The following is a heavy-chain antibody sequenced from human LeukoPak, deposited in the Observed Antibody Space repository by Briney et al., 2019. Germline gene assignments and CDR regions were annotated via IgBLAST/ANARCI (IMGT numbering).Heavy chain of an antibody. J-gene: IGHJ6*02. V-gene: IGHV1-69*13. CDR3: AREVVPAATQGHYYYYYGMDV. CDR1: GGTFSSYA. Sequence: SVNVSCKASGGTFSSYAISWVRQAPGQGLEWMGGIIPIFGTANYAQKFQGRVTITADESTSTAYMELSSLRSEDTAVYYCAREVVPAATQGHYYYYYGMDVWGQGTTVTVSS. CDR2: IIPIFGTA. D-gene: IGHD2-2*01.